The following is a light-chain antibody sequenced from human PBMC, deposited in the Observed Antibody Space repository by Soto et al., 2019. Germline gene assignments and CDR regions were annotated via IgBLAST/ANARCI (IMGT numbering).Light chain of an antibody. CDR2: STN. CDR1: SGSVSTSYY. CDR3: VLDMGSCIYV. J-gene: IGLJ1*01. Sequence: QTVVTQEPSFSVSPGRTVTLTCGLSSGSVSTSYYPSWYQQTPGQAPRTLIYSTNTRSSGVPDRFSGSILGNKAALTITGAQADDESDYYCVLDMGSCIYVFGTGTNVTVL. V-gene: IGLV8-61*01.